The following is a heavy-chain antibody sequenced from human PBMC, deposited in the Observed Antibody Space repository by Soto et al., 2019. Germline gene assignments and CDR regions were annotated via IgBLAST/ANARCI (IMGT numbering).Heavy chain of an antibody. Sequence: SETLSLTCTVSGGSVSSSSYYWSWIRQPPGKGLEWIGYIYYRGTTNYNPSLKSRVTISIDTSKNQFSLKLTSVTAADAAVYYCARVGVLRFLEWSIDHWGQGTLVTAPQ. CDR1: GGSVSSSSYY. CDR3: ARVGVLRFLEWSIDH. D-gene: IGHD3-3*01. J-gene: IGHJ4*02. CDR2: IYYRGTT. V-gene: IGHV4-61*01.